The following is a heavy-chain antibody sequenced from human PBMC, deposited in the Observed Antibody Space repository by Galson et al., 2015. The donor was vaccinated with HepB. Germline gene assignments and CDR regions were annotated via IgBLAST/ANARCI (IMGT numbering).Heavy chain of an antibody. CDR1: GYSFTSYW. CDR2: IDPSDSYT. D-gene: IGHD3-22*01. J-gene: IGHJ3*02. V-gene: IGHV5-10-1*01. CDR3: ARRSYYYDSSGAGAAFDI. Sequence: QSGAEVKKPGESLRISCKGSGYSFTSYWISWVRQMPGKGLEWMGRIDPSDSYTNYSPSFQGHVTISADKSISTAYLQWSSLKASDTAMYYCARRSYYYDSSGAGAAFDIWGQGTMVTVSS.